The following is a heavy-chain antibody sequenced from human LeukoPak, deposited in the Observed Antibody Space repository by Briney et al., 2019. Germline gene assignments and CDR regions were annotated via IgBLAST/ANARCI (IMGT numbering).Heavy chain of an antibody. Sequence: SETLSLTCTVSGGSISSHYWSWIRQPPGKGLEWIGYIYYSGSTNYNPSLKSRVTISVDTSKNQFSLKLSSVTAADTAVYYCARAGSSTSVGLDYWGQGTLVTVSS. J-gene: IGHJ4*02. CDR1: GGSISSHY. CDR3: ARAGSSTSVGLDY. V-gene: IGHV4-59*11. CDR2: IYYSGST. D-gene: IGHD2-2*01.